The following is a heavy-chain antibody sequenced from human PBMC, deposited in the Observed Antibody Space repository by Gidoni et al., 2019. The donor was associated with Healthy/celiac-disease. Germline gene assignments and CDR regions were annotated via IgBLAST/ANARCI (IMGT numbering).Heavy chain of an antibody. CDR1: GSTFTGYY. Sequence: QVQLVQSGAEVKKPGASVKVSCKASGSTFTGYYMHWVRTAPGQGLEWMGRINPNSGGTNYAQKFQGRVTMTRDTSISTAYMELSRLRSDDTAVYYCAVNYDILTGGRWNYFDYWGQGTLVTVSS. J-gene: IGHJ4*02. CDR2: INPNSGGT. CDR3: AVNYDILTGGRWNYFDY. V-gene: IGHV1-2*06. D-gene: IGHD3-9*01.